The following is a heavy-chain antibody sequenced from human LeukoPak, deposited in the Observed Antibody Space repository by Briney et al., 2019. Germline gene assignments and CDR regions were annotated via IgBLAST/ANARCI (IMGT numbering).Heavy chain of an antibody. CDR2: ISSSSSYI. V-gene: IGHV3-21*01. J-gene: IGHJ6*02. Sequence: PGGSLRLSCAASGFTFSSYSMNWVRQAPGKGLEWVSSISSSSSYIYYADSVKGRFTISRDNAKNSLYLQMNSLRAEDTAVYYCARDCCSGGSSDYYYGMDVWGQGTTVTVSS. D-gene: IGHD2-15*01. CDR3: ARDCCSGGSSDYYYGMDV. CDR1: GFTFSSYS.